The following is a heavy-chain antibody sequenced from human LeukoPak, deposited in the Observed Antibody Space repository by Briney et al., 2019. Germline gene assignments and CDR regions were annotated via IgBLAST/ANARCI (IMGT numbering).Heavy chain of an antibody. Sequence: GGSLRLSCAASGFTFSSYWMHWVRPDPEKGLLWVSRINGDGSSTDYADSEKGRFTISRDNAKNTVYLQMNSLKAEDTAVYYCVRGYSSGYRLDYWGQGTLVTVSS. CDR2: INGDGSST. V-gene: IGHV3-74*01. D-gene: IGHD3-22*01. J-gene: IGHJ4*02. CDR1: GFTFSSYW. CDR3: VRGYSSGYRLDY.